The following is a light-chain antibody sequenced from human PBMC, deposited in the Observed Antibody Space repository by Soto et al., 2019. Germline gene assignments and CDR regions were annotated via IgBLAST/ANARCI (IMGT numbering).Light chain of an antibody. Sequence: RVLTQSPATLSVSPGERATLSCRASQSVGYNLAWYQQKPGQSPRLLIYATSTRATGVPARFSDSGSGTEFTLTISSLQSEDFAVYYCQQYNTWPPIFNFGPGTKVDIK. CDR3: QQYNTWPPIFN. J-gene: IGKJ3*01. V-gene: IGKV3-15*01. CDR2: ATS. CDR1: QSVGYN.